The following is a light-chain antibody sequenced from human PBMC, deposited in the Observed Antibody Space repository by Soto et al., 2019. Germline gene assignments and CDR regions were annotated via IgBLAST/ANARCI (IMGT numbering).Light chain of an antibody. Sequence: EIVLTQSPATLSSFPGDRVTLSCRASQYINTRLAWYQHRPGQAPRLLIYGASSRATGIPDRFSGSGSATDFTLTISRLEPEDFAVYYCQRYGTSPPLTFGGGTKVDIK. V-gene: IGKV3-20*01. J-gene: IGKJ4*01. CDR2: GAS. CDR3: QRYGTSPPLT. CDR1: QYINTR.